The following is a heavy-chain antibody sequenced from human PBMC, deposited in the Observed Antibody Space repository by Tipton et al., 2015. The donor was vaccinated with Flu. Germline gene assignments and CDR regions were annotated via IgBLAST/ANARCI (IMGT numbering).Heavy chain of an antibody. V-gene: IGHV4-59*08. J-gene: IGHJ6*02. Sequence: LRLSCTVSGGSISSYYWSWIRQPPGKGLEWIGYIYYSGSTNYNPSLKSRVTISVDTSKNQFSLKLSSVTAADTAVYYCARHLRAARRYYYGMDVWGQGTTVTVSS. D-gene: IGHD6-6*01. CDR3: ARHLRAARRYYYGMDV. CDR2: IYYSGST. CDR1: GGSISSYY.